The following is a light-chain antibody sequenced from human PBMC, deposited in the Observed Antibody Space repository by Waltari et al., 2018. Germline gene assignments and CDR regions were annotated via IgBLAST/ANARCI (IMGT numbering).Light chain of an antibody. Sequence: QSALTQPASVSGSPGQSITIYCTGTSSDVGGYNYFSRYQPYPGKAPKLVIYEVSNRPSGISNRFSASKSGNTASLTISGLQTEDEADYYCSSYTTSSTLVFGTGTEVTVL. CDR2: EVS. CDR3: SSYTTSSTLV. CDR1: SSDVGGYNY. V-gene: IGLV2-14*01. J-gene: IGLJ1*01.